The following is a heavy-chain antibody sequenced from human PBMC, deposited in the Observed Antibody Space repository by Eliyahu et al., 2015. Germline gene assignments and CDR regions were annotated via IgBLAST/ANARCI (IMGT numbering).Heavy chain of an antibody. D-gene: IGHD1-7*01. CDR3: AKERGAGTWRDYYMDV. V-gene: IGHV3-23*01. Sequence: EVQLLESGGGLAQPGGSLRLSCXGXGFPFRTYAMGWVRQAPGKGLEWVSGASGSGRGTYYADSVKGRFTISRDNSQNTLYLQMNSLKAEDTALYFCAKERGAGTWRDYYMDVWGKGAAVTVSS. CDR1: GFPFRTYA. J-gene: IGHJ6*03. CDR2: ASGSGRGT.